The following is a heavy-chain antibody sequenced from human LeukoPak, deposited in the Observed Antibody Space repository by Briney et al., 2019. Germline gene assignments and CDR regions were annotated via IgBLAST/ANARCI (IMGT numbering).Heavy chain of an antibody. J-gene: IGHJ5*02. CDR1: GGSISTNNW. Sequence: SETLSLTCAVSGGSISTNNWWSWVRQPPGKGLEWIGEINHSGSTNYNPSLKSRVTISVDTSKNQFSLKLSSVTAADTAVYYCARAWFDPWGQGTLVTVSS. CDR3: ARAWFDP. CDR2: INHSGST. V-gene: IGHV4-4*02.